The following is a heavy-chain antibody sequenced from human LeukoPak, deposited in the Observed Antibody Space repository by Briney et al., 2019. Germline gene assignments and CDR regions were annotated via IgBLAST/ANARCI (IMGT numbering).Heavy chain of an antibody. D-gene: IGHD2/OR15-2a*01. Sequence: KASETLSLTCTVSGGSVSSNGYFRNWIRQPPGRGLEWIGNIYNRGSTNYNPSLKSRVTISVDTSNNQFSLKLTSVTAADTAVYFCAVLQSHRPLDYWGQGTLVTVS. V-gene: IGHV4-61*08. J-gene: IGHJ4*02. CDR1: GGSVSSNGYF. CDR2: IYNRGST. CDR3: AVLQSHRPLDY.